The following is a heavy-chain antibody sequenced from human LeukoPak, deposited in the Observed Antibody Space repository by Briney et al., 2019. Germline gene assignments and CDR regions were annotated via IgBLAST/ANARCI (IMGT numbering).Heavy chain of an antibody. CDR2: MYLSGTT. CDR3: AGLVGRYSSGLYYYYFDY. CDR1: GDSINSLDL. J-gene: IGHJ4*02. D-gene: IGHD3-22*01. V-gene: IGHV4-4*02. Sequence: TSETLSLTCTVSGDSINSLDLWSWVHQPPGKGLEWIGEMYLSGTTHSNPSVKSRVTKSIDKSKNQFFLNLSSVTAADTAVYYCAGLVGRYSSGLYYYYFDYWGQGTLVTVSS.